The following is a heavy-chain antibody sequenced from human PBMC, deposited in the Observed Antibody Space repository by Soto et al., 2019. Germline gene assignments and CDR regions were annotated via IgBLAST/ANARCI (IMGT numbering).Heavy chain of an antibody. CDR2: IYYSGST. J-gene: IGHJ5*02. CDR3: ARAAYCSSTSCSPSRAGFDP. D-gene: IGHD2-2*01. Sequence: SETLSLTCTVSGGSISSGGYYWSWIRQHPGKGLEWIGYIYYSGSTYYNPSLKSRVTISVDTSRNQFSLKLSSVTAADTAVYYCARAAYCSSTSCSPSRAGFDPWGQGTLVTVSS. CDR1: GGSISSGGYY. V-gene: IGHV4-31*03.